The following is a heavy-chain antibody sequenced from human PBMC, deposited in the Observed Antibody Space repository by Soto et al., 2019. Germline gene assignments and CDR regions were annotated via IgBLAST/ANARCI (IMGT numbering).Heavy chain of an antibody. CDR3: AREGVSFGAPGSEAFDY. Sequence: SVKVSCKASGGTFSSYAISWVRQAPGQGLEWMGGIIPIFGTANYAQKFQGRVTITADESTSTAYMELSSLRSEDTAVYYCAREGVSFGAPGSEAFDYWGQGTLVTVS. CDR1: GGTFSSYA. CDR2: IIPIFGTA. D-gene: IGHD6-13*01. V-gene: IGHV1-69*13. J-gene: IGHJ4*02.